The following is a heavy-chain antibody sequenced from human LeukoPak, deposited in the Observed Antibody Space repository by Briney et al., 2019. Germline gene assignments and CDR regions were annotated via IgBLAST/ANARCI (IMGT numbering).Heavy chain of an antibody. CDR3: ARTPTRGSFDY. J-gene: IGHJ4*02. Sequence: GGSLRLSCAVSGFTFSCCGMYWVRQAPGKGLEWVAFIRYDGSTKYYADSVKGRFTISRDNSKNTLFLQMNSLRAEDTAVYYCARTPTRGSFDYWGQGTLVTVSS. CDR1: GFTFSCCG. CDR2: IRYDGSTK. D-gene: IGHD2-15*01. V-gene: IGHV3-30*02.